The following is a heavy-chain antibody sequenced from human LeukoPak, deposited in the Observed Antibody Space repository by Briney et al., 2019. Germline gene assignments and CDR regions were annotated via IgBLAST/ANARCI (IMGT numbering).Heavy chain of an antibody. CDR1: GGHIRSYY. V-gene: IGHV4-59*01. CDR2: IYYSGST. CDR3: ARDKDYFDSGGAFDI. D-gene: IGHD3-22*01. J-gene: IGHJ3*02. Sequence: SETLPRNCTDSGGHIRSYYWSWIRQSPVKGLEWLGHIYYSGSTNYNPSLKSRVTMSVDTSKNQFSLKLSSVTAADTAVYYCARDKDYFDSGGAFDIWGQGTMVTVSS.